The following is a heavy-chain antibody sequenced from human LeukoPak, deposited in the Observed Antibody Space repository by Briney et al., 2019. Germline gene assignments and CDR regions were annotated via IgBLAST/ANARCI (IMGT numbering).Heavy chain of an antibody. D-gene: IGHD3-22*01. CDR2: ISSSSSYI. J-gene: IGHJ4*02. Sequence: GGSLRLSCAASGFTFSNYNMNWVRQAPGKGLEWVSSISSSSSYIYYADSMKGRFTISRDNAKNSLYLQMNSLRAEDTAVYYCARDGLSQGNYYDSSGYYPTDYWGQGTLVTVSS. CDR3: ARDGLSQGNYYDSSGYYPTDY. CDR1: GFTFSNYN. V-gene: IGHV3-21*01.